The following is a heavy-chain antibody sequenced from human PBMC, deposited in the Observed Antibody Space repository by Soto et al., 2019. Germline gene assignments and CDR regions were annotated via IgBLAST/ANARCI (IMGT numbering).Heavy chain of an antibody. J-gene: IGHJ4*02. CDR2: IVVGSGNT. Sequence: SVKVSCKASGFTFTSSAVEWVRQARGQRLEWIGWIVVGSGNTNYAQKFQERVTITRDMSTSTAYMELSSLRSEDTAVYYCATETGNSSSNYWGQGTLVTVSS. CDR3: ATETGNSSSNY. V-gene: IGHV1-58*01. D-gene: IGHD6-6*01. CDR1: GFTFTSSA.